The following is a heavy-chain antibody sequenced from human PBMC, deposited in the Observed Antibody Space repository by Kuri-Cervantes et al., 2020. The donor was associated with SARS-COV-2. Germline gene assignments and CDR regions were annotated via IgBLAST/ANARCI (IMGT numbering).Heavy chain of an antibody. CDR1: GFTFSSYD. V-gene: IGHV3-13*04. D-gene: IGHD3-3*01. CDR2: IGTAGDT. CDR3: LRSYDFYGMDV. J-gene: IGHJ6*02. Sequence: GESLKISCAASGFTFSSYDMHWVRQVTGKGLEWVSAIGTAGDTYYPGSVKGRFTISRENANNSLYLQMNSLRAGDTAVYYCLRSYDFYGMDVWGQGTTVTVSS.